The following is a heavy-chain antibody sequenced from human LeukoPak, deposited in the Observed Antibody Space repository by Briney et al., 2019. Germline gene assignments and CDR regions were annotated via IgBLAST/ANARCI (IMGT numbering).Heavy chain of an antibody. V-gene: IGHV4-34*01. CDR2: INHSGST. J-gene: IGHJ6*03. Sequence: SETLSLTCAVYGGSFSGYYWSWIRQPPGKGLEWIGEINHSGSTNYNPSLKSRVTISVDTSKNQFSLKLSSVTAADTAVYYCARYGLQYSPKPHYYMDVWGKGTTVTVSS. D-gene: IGHD4-11*01. CDR1: GGSFSGYY. CDR3: ARYGLQYSPKPHYYMDV.